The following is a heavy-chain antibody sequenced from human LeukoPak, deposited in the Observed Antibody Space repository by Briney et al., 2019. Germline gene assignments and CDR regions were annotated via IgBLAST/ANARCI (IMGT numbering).Heavy chain of an antibody. CDR1: GGSFSGYY. Sequence: PSETLSLTCAVYGGSFSGYYWSWIRQPPGKGLEWIGEINRSGSTNYNPSLKSRVTISVDTSKNQFSLKLSSVTAADTAVYYCARGLAAAVTNYFDYWGQGTLVTVSS. D-gene: IGHD6-13*01. V-gene: IGHV4-34*01. J-gene: IGHJ4*02. CDR2: INRSGST. CDR3: ARGLAAAVTNYFDY.